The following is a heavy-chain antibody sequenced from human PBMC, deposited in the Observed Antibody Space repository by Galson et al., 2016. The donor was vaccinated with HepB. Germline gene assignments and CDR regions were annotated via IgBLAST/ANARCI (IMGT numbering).Heavy chain of an antibody. Sequence: SLRLSCAASGFTLSAYTVTWVRQPPGKGLEWVSSISGSSTFTYNADSVKGRFTISRDNAKNSLYLEMNSLRAEDTALYYCARENRPGSTWNYFDYWGQGTLVTVSS. V-gene: IGHV3-21*01. D-gene: IGHD6-13*01. CDR3: ARENRPGSTWNYFDY. J-gene: IGHJ4*02. CDR1: GFTLSAYT. CDR2: ISGSSTFT.